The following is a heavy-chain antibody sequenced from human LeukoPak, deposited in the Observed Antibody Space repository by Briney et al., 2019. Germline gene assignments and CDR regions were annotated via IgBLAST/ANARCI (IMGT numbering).Heavy chain of an antibody. J-gene: IGHJ4*02. CDR2: IIPIFGTA. D-gene: IGHD3-22*01. V-gene: IGHV1-69*05. Sequence: GASVKVSCKASGGTFSSYAISWVRQAPGQGLEWMGGIIPIFGTANYAQKFQGRVTITTDESTSTAYMELSSLRSEDTAVYYCARDSRYYYDSSGPSDYWGQGTLVTVSS. CDR1: GGTFSSYA. CDR3: ARDSRYYYDSSGPSDY.